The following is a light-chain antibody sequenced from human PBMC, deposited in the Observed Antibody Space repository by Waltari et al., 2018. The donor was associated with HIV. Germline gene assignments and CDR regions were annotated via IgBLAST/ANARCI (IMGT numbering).Light chain of an antibody. V-gene: IGLV1-51*02. CDR1: DSNIGPNS. Sequence: QSVLTQPPSVSAAPGQKVTIPCSGDDSNIGPNSVSWYHQLPGTAPKLLIYENTKRPSGIPDRFSGSKSGTSATLGITGLQTGDAADYYCGTWDTRLRAGVFGGGTKLTVL. J-gene: IGLJ2*01. CDR2: ENT. CDR3: GTWDTRLRAGV.